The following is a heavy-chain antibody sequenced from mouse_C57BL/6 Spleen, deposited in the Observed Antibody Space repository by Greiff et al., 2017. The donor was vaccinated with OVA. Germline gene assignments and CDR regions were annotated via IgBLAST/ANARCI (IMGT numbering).Heavy chain of an antibody. CDR1: GYTFTSYW. Sequence: QVQLQQSGAELVMPGASVKLSCKASGYTFTSYWMHWVKQRPGQGLEWIGEIDPSDSYTNYNQKFKGKSTLTVDKSSSTAYMQLSSLTSEDSAVYYCARGVTTYYYAMDYWGQGTSVTVSS. CDR3: ARGVTTYYYAMDY. D-gene: IGHD2-2*01. V-gene: IGHV1-69*01. CDR2: IDPSDSYT. J-gene: IGHJ4*01.